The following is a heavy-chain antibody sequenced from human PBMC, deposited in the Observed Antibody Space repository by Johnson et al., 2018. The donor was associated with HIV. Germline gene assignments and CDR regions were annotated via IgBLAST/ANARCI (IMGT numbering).Heavy chain of an antibody. V-gene: IGHV3-9*01. CDR2: ISWNSGSI. Sequence: VESGGGLVQPGRSLRLSCAASGFTFDDYAMHWVRQAPGKGLEWVSGISWNSGSIGYADSVKGRFTISRDNAKNSLYLQMNSLRAEDTALYYCAREDGDSSSWAGAFDIWGQGTMVTVSS. J-gene: IGHJ3*02. CDR3: AREDGDSSSWAGAFDI. CDR1: GFTFDDYA. D-gene: IGHD6-13*01.